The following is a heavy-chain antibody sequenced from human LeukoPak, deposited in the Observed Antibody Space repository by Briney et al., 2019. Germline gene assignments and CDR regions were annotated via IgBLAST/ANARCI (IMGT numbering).Heavy chain of an antibody. CDR2: IIPIFGTA. Sequence: ASVKVSCKASGGTFSSYAISWVRQAPGQGLEWMGGIIPIFGTANYAQKFQGRVTITADESTSTAYMELSSLRSEDTAVYYCARESLQGSLDAFDIWGQGTMVTVSS. V-gene: IGHV1-69*13. CDR1: GGTFSSYA. CDR3: ARESLQGSLDAFDI. J-gene: IGHJ3*02.